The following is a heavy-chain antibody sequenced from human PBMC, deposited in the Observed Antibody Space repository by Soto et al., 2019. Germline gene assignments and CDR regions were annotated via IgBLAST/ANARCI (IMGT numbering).Heavy chain of an antibody. J-gene: IGHJ6*02. Sequence: GGPLRLSCAASGFTFSSYSMNWVRQAPGKGLEWVSSISSSSSYIYYADSVKGRFTISRDNAKNSLYLQMNSLRAEDTAVYYCARASYDFWSGPSYYYGMDVWGQGTTVTVSS. V-gene: IGHV3-21*01. D-gene: IGHD3-3*01. CDR2: ISSSSSYI. CDR1: GFTFSSYS. CDR3: ARASYDFWSGPSYYYGMDV.